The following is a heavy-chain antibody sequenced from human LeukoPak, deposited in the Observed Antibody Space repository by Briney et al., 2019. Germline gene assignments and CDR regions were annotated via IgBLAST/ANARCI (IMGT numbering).Heavy chain of an antibody. CDR1: GFSFSSYG. CDR3: AKVSRYYYDSSGEGY. V-gene: IGHV3-30*02. Sequence: GGSLRLSRAASGFSFSSYGMHWVRQAPGKGLEWVAFIRNDGNNIRYADSVKGRFTISRDNSKNTLYLQMNSLRAEDTAVYYCAKVSRYYYDSSGEGYWGQGTLVTVSS. CDR2: IRNDGNNI. D-gene: IGHD3-22*01. J-gene: IGHJ4*02.